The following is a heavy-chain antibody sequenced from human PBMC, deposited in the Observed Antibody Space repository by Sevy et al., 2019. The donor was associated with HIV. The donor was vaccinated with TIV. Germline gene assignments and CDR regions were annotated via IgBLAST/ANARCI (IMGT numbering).Heavy chain of an antibody. D-gene: IGHD2-8*01. CDR3: AREGCTQPHDY. Sequence: GGSLRLSCAASGFTFAKYSMSWVRQAPGKGLEWVSTFTFGCGRINYADSVKGRFTISRDDSKNTLFLQMNSLRAEDTVKDFCAREGCTQPHDYWGQGTLVTVSS. V-gene: IGHV3-23*01. CDR2: FTFGCGRI. J-gene: IGHJ4*02. CDR1: GFTFAKYS.